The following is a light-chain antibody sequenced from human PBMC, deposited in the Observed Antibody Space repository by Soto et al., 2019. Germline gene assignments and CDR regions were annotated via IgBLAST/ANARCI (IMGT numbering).Light chain of an antibody. CDR3: QQHGYSPWT. CDR2: GAS. V-gene: IGKV3-20*01. J-gene: IGKJ1*01. CDR1: QSVSRSH. Sequence: MGWTQSPGNLVVSPGDRSTLSCRASQSVSRSHLAWFQQKPGQAPRLLIYGASNRATGIPDRVSGSGSRTDFTLTISRREPYGFAVYQYQQHGYSPWTFGQGTKVDIK.